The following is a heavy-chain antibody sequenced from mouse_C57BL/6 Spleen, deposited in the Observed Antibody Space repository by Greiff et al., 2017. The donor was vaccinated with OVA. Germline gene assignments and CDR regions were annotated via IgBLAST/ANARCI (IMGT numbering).Heavy chain of an antibody. CDR2: IYPGGGYT. CDR1: GYTFTNYW. D-gene: IGHD1-1*01. CDR3: ARGGYYGDFAY. Sequence: VQLHQSGAELVRPGTSVKMSCKASGYTFTNYWIGWAKQRPGHGLEWIGDIYPGGGYTNYNEKFKGKATLTADKSSSTAYMQFSSLTSEDSAIYYCARGGYYGDFAYWGQGTLVTVSA. J-gene: IGHJ3*01. V-gene: IGHV1-63*01.